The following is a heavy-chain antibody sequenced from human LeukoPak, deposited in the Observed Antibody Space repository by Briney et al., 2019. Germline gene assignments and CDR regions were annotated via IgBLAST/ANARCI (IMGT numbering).Heavy chain of an antibody. J-gene: IGHJ4*02. V-gene: IGHV3-33*01. CDR3: ASHYYYDSSGYYSDY. D-gene: IGHD3-22*01. CDR2: IWYDGSNK. CDR1: GFTFSSYG. Sequence: GRSLRPSCAASGFTFSSYGMHWVRQAPGKGLEWVAVIWYDGSNKYYADSVKGRFTISRDNSKNTLYLQMNSLRAEDTAVYYCASHYYYDSSGYYSDYWGQGTLVTVSS.